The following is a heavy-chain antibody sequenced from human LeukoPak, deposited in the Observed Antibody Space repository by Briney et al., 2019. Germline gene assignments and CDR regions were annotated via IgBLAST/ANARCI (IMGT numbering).Heavy chain of an antibody. D-gene: IGHD7-27*01. CDR2: ISLSGTT. CDR3: ASRRVLTGEPY. V-gene: IGHV4-4*02. Sequence: NPSETLSLTCAVSGGSISSGNWWSWVRQPPGNGLEWIGEISLSGTTNYNASLKSRVTVSLDKSKNQLSLKLNSVNAADTAVYYCASRRVLTGEPYWGQGILVTVSS. CDR1: GGSISSGNW. J-gene: IGHJ4*02.